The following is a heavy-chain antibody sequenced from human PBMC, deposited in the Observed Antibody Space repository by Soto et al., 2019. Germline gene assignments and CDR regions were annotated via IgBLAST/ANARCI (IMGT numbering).Heavy chain of an antibody. D-gene: IGHD3-16*02. J-gene: IGHJ4*02. CDR1: GFKFSAYW. V-gene: IGHV3-7*03. CDR2: IKYETSEA. Sequence: DVPLVESGGGWVQPGRSLRLSCAASGFKFSAYWMSWVRQAPGKGLEWVGNIKYETSEAHYADSVKGRVTITRDNSKNFHLPTMRDLRADDSASYYGARGGLLFSGPYRPSRFDYWGLGALVTVSS. CDR3: ARGGLLFSGPYRPSRFDY.